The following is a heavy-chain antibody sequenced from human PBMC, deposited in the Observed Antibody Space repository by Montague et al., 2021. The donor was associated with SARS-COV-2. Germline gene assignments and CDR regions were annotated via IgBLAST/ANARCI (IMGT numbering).Heavy chain of an antibody. CDR3: VRIPVGSKYYFDL. J-gene: IGHJ4*02. Sequence: CAISGDSVSSNIATWNWIRQSPSRGLEWLGRTYYRSKWYNDYAESVKSRITIDPDTSKHQFSLHLNSVTPEDTAVYYCVRIPVGSKYYFDLWVQGTLVTVSS. CDR2: TYYRSKWYN. D-gene: IGHD2-2*01. V-gene: IGHV6-1*01. CDR1: GDSVSSNIAT.